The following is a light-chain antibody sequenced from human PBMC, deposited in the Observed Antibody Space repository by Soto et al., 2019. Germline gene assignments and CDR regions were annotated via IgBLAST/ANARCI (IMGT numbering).Light chain of an antibody. Sequence: DIQMTQSPSSLSASVEDRVIITYRASQSISNHLNWYQQKPGKAPKLLIYAASSLQSGVPSRFSGTGSGTDFTLTISSLQPEDFAIYYCQQSFNSPRTFGQGTTGDIK. CDR1: QSISNH. CDR3: QQSFNSPRT. V-gene: IGKV1-39*01. CDR2: AAS. J-gene: IGKJ1*01.